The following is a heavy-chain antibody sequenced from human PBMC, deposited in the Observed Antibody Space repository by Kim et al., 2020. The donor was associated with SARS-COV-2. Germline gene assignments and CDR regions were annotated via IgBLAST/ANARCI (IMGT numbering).Heavy chain of an antibody. V-gene: IGHV3-53*01. Sequence: STYYAASVRGRFPISRDNSKNPLYLQMNSLRAEDTAVYYCARVKAGAFDIWGPGTMVTVSS. J-gene: IGHJ3*02. CDR3: ARVKAGAFDI. D-gene: IGHD6-13*01. CDR2: ST.